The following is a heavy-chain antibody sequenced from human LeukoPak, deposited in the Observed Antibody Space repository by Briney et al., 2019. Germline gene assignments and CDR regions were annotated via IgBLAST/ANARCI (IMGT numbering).Heavy chain of an antibody. CDR1: GFTLSSYG. D-gene: IGHD5-18*01. CDR2: VSHDGSKK. V-gene: IGHV3-30*03. CDR3: ARANGQLWTTPDY. Sequence: GGSLRLSCAASGFTLSSYGMHWVRQPQGEGLEWVAVVSHDGSKKYSAESVKGRFSISRDNSKNTLYLQRNSLRAEDTAVYYCARANGQLWTTPDYWGQGTLVTISS. J-gene: IGHJ4*02.